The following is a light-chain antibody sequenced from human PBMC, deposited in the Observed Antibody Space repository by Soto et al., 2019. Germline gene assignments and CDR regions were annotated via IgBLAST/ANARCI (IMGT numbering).Light chain of an antibody. CDR3: CSYAGSYTVV. J-gene: IGLJ2*01. CDR1: SSDVGGYNY. CDR2: DVN. Sequence: QSALTQPRSVSGSPGQSVTISCTGTSSDVGGYNYVSWYQQHPGKAPKLMIYDVNKRPSGVPDRFSGSKSGNTAYLTISGLQAEDEADYYCCSYAGSYTVVFGGGTKLTV. V-gene: IGLV2-11*01.